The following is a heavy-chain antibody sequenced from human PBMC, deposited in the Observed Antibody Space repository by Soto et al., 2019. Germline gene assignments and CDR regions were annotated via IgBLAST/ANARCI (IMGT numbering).Heavy chain of an antibody. J-gene: IGHJ3*02. V-gene: IGHV3-11*01. CDR1: GFTFSDYY. CDR3: ARDGPTVPDAFDI. CDR2: ISSSGSTI. Sequence: GGSLRLCCAASGFTFSDYYMSWIRQAPGKGLEWVSYISSSGSTIYYADSVKGRFTISRDNAKNSLYLQMNSLRAEDTAVYYCARDGPTVPDAFDIWGQGTMVTVSS.